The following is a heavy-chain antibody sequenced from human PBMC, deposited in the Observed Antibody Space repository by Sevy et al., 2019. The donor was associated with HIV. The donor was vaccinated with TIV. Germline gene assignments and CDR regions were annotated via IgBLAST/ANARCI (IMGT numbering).Heavy chain of an antibody. Sequence: ASVKVSCKASGYTFTGYYMHWVRQAPGQGLEWMGWINPNSGGTNNAQKFQGRVTMTRDTSISSAYMELSRLSSDDTAVYYCASVGYSSGWYGGTFDYWGQGTLDTVSS. CDR1: GYTFTGYY. D-gene: IGHD6-19*01. J-gene: IGHJ4*02. CDR2: INPNSGGT. V-gene: IGHV1-2*02. CDR3: ASVGYSSGWYGGTFDY.